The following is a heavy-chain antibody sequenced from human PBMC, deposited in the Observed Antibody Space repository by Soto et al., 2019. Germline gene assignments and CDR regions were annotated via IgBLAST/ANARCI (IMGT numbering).Heavy chain of an antibody. Sequence: PGGSLRLSCAASGFTFNTYAMHWVRQAPGKGLEWVAIVSYDGSNKYYADSVKGRFTISRDNSKSTLYLQMNSVRAEDTAVYYCAKDRGRYCSGGRCYLFDSWGQGTLVTVSS. J-gene: IGHJ4*02. CDR2: VSYDGSNK. CDR1: GFTFNTYA. V-gene: IGHV3-30*04. D-gene: IGHD2-15*01. CDR3: AKDRGRYCSGGRCYLFDS.